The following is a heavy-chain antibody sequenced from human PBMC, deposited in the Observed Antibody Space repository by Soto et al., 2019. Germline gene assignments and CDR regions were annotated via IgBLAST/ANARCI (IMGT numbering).Heavy chain of an antibody. CDR3: ARGLIVAPYCSDY. D-gene: IGHD3-22*01. CDR2: IYSGGST. J-gene: IGHJ4*02. Sequence: GGSLRLSCAASGFTVSSNYMSWVRQAPGKGLEWVSVIYSGGSTYYADSVKGRFTISRDNSKNTLYLQMNSLRAEDTAVYYCARGLIVAPYCSDYWGQGTLVTVSS. CDR1: GFTVSSNY. V-gene: IGHV3-53*01.